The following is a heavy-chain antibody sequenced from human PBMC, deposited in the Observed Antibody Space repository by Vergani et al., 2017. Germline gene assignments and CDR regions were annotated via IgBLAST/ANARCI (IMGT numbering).Heavy chain of an antibody. CDR2: ISYDGSNK. CDR1: GFTFSSYG. V-gene: IGHV3-30*18. D-gene: IGHD6-25*01. Sequence: QVQLVESGGGVVQPGRSLRLSCAASGFTFSSYGMHWVRQAPGKGLEWVAVISYDGSNKYYADSVKGRFTISRDNSKNTLYLQMNSLRAEDTAVYYCAKREDRFYYYYYGMDVWGQGTTVTVSS. J-gene: IGHJ6*02. CDR3: AKREDRFYYYYYGMDV.